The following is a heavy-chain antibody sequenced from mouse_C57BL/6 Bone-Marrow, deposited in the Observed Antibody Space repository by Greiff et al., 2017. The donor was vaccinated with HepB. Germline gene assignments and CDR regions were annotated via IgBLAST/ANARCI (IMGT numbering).Heavy chain of an antibody. D-gene: IGHD1-1*01. V-gene: IGHV1-81*01. CDR1: GYTFTSYG. J-gene: IGHJ4*01. CDR3: ARWGYYGSYYYAMDY. CDR2: IYPRSGNT. Sequence: QVQLQQSGAELARPGASVKLSCKASGYTFTSYGISWVKQRTGQGLEWIGEIYPRSGNTYYNEKFKGKATLTADKSSSTAYMELRSLTSEDSAVYFCARWGYYGSYYYAMDYWGQGTSVTVSS.